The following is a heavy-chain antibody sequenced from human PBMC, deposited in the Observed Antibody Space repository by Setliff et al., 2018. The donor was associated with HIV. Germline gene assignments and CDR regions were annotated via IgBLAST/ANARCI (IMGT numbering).Heavy chain of an antibody. D-gene: IGHD3-10*01. CDR3: AREGARHYGSGRYHSWFDP. CDR1: GGSISSGSYY. Sequence: PSETLSLTCTVSGGSISSGSYYWSWIRQPAGKGLEWIGYMYSSGNNYYNPSLKSRVTMSVDTSKNQFSLKLSSVTAADTAVYYCAREGARHYGSGRYHSWFDPWGQGTQVTVLL. J-gene: IGHJ5*02. V-gene: IGHV4-31*03. CDR2: MYSSGNN.